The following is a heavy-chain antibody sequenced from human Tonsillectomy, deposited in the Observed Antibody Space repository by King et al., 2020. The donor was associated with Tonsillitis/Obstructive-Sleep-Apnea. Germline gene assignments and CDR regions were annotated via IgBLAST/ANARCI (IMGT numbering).Heavy chain of an antibody. Sequence: VQLVESGAEVKKPGESLKISCKGSGYSFTSYWIGWVRQMPGKGLEWMGIIYPGDSDTRYSPSFQGQVTISADKSISTAYLQWSSLKASDTAMYYCATLGVAAADYYYMDVWGKGTTVTVS. V-gene: IGHV5-51*01. CDR2: IYPGDSDT. J-gene: IGHJ6*03. CDR3: ATLGVAAADYYYMDV. CDR1: GYSFTSYW. D-gene: IGHD6-13*01.